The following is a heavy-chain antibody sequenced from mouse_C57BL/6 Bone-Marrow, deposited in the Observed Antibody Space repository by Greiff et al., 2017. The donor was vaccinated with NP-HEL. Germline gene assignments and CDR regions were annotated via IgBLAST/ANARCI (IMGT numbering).Heavy chain of an antibody. CDR3: ARATAQVDY. V-gene: IGHV1-69*01. CDR2: IDPSDSYT. D-gene: IGHD3-2*02. J-gene: IGHJ2*01. Sequence: QVQLQQPGAELVMPGASVKLSCKASGYTFTSYWMHWVKQRPGQGLEWIGEIDPSDSYTNYNQKFKGKSTLTVDKSSSTAYMQLSSLTSEVSAVYYCARATAQVDYWGQGTTLTVSS. CDR1: GYTFTSYW.